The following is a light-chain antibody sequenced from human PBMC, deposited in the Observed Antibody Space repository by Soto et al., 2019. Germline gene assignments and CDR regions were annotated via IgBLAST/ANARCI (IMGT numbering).Light chain of an antibody. J-gene: IGLJ2*01. CDR2: YNT. CDR1: GSTFGAGSD. CDR3: QRYYTILTVL. Sequence: QSVLTQPPSVSGAPGQRVTISCTVSGSTFGAGSDVHWYQQVPGTAPKLLISYNTNRPSGVTDRFSGSKSGTSASLDISGRQREDEADYYCQRYYTILTVLCGGGSKITV. V-gene: IGLV1-40*01.